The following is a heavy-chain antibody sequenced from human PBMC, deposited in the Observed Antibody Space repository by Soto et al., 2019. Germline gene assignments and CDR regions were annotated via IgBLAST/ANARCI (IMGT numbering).Heavy chain of an antibody. Sequence: QVQLVQSGAEVKKPGASVEVSCKASGYTFTTYYIHCVRHAPGQGLEWMGVINPGGVSTKYAQKFQDRDTRTSDTATSTVYMDLSSLGSEDTAVYFCARGGNGDNVGYWYFDLWGRGTQVTVSP. CDR3: ARGGNGDNVGYWYFDL. V-gene: IGHV1-46*01. CDR1: GYTFTTYY. D-gene: IGHD4-17*01. CDR2: INPGGVST. J-gene: IGHJ2*01.